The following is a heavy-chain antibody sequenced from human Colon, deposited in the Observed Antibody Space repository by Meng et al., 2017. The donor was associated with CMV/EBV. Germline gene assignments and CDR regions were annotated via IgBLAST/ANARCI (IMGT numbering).Heavy chain of an antibody. J-gene: IGHJ4*02. CDR3: ASDPWAGRGSDGSLTLSV. D-gene: IGHD5-18*01. V-gene: IGHV3-30-3*01. CDR1: GFTFSSYA. Sequence: GGSLRLSCAASGFTFSSYAMHWVRQAPGKGLEWVAVISYEGSTKYYADSVKGRFTISRDNSKNTLYLQMNSLRAEDTAVYYCASDPWAGRGSDGSLTLSVWGQGTLVTVSS. CDR2: ISYEGSTK.